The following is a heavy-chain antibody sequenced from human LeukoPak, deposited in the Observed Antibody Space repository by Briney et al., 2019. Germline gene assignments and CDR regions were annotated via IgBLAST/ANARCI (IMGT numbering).Heavy chain of an antibody. CDR2: ISSSSSTI. D-gene: IGHD5-12*01. CDR1: GFTFSSYS. CDR3: ARIRGVVANPARYFQH. J-gene: IGHJ1*01. Sequence: GGSLRLSCAASGFTFSSYSMNWVRQAPGKGLEWVSYISSSSSTIYYADSVKGRFTISRDNAKNSLYLQMNSLRAEDTAVYYCARIRGVVANPARYFQHWGQGTLVTVSS. V-gene: IGHV3-48*04.